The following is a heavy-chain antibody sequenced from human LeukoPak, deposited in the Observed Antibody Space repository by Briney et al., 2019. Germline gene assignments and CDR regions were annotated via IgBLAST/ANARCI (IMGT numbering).Heavy chain of an antibody. CDR2: IIPIFGTA. V-gene: IGHV1-69*13. J-gene: IGHJ4*02. D-gene: IGHD3-22*01. CDR1: GGTFSSYA. CDR3: ARGGKGYDSSGYPYYYFDY. Sequence: SVKVSCKASGGTFSSYAISWVRQAPGQGLEWMGGIIPIFGTANYAQEFQGRVTITADGSTSTAYMELSSLRSEDTAVYYCARGGKGYDSSGYPYYYFDYWGQGTLVTVSS.